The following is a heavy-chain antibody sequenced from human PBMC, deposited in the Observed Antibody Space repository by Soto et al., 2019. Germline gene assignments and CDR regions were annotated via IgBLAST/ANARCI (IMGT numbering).Heavy chain of an antibody. CDR1: GGTFSSYA. CDR3: ARPSLNYYGSGSYYFYYYGMDV. D-gene: IGHD3-10*01. CDR2: IIPIFGTA. Sequence: QVQLVQSGAEVKKPGSSVKVSCKASGGTFSSYAISWVRQAPGQGLEWMGGIIPIFGTANYAQKFQGRVTITADESTSTAYMELSSLRSEDTAAYYCARPSLNYYGSGSYYFYYYGMDVWGQGTTVTVSS. V-gene: IGHV1-69*01. J-gene: IGHJ6*02.